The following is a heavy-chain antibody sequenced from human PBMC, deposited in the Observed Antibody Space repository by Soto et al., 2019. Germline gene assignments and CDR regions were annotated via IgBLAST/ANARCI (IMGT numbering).Heavy chain of an antibody. CDR2: ISSGGSTI. J-gene: IGHJ4*02. V-gene: IGHV3-48*03. D-gene: IGHD3-16*02. CDR3: ARDDSGYPSYFHY. Sequence: LRLSCAASGFTFSSYEMNWVRQAPGKGLEWVSYISSGGSTIYYADSVRGRFTISRDNAKNSLYLQMNSLRAEDTAVYYCARDDSGYPSYFHYWGQGTLVTVSS. CDR1: GFTFSSYE.